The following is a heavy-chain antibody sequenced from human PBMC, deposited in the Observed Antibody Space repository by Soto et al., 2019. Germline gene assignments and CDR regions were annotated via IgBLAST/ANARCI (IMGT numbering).Heavy chain of an antibody. Sequence: SETLSLTCAVYGGSFSGYYWSWIRQPLGKGLEWIGEINHSGSTNYNPSLKSRVTISVDTSKNQFSLKLSSVTAADTAVYYCARLPAMVRGVIITGLNWFDPRGQGTLVTVSS. V-gene: IGHV4-34*01. CDR3: ARLPAMVRGVIITGLNWFDP. J-gene: IGHJ5*02. CDR1: GGSFSGYY. CDR2: INHSGST. D-gene: IGHD3-10*01.